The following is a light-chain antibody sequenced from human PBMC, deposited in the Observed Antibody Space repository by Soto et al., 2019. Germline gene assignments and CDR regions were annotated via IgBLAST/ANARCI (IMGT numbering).Light chain of an antibody. CDR2: LNSDGSH. CDR1: SGHSSYSYA. Sequence: QPVLTQSPSASASLGASVKLNCTLSSGHSSYSYAIAGYQQRPEKGPRYLMKLNSDGSHSKGDGIPDRFSGSSSGTERYLTISSLQSEDEADYYCQTWGTGIRVFGGVTKLTVL. V-gene: IGLV4-69*01. CDR3: QTWGTGIRV. J-gene: IGLJ3*02.